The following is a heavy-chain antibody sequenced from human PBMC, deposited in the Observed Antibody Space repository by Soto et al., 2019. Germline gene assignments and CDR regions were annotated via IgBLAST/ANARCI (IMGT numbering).Heavy chain of an antibody. CDR2: IWYDGSNK. J-gene: IGHJ4*02. V-gene: IGHV3-33*01. CDR3: ASSTN. CDR1: GFPFSSYG. Sequence: QVQLVESGGGVVQPGRSLRLSCAASGFPFSSYGMHWVRQAPGKGLDWVAVIWYDGSNKDYAESMKGRFTISRDNSKNTLYLQMNSLRADDTAVYYCASSTNWGQGTLVTVSS.